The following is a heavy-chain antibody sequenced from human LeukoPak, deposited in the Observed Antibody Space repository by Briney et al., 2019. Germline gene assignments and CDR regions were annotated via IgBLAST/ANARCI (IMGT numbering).Heavy chain of an antibody. Sequence: PGGSLRPPSAASGFAVRSNYMSWVRQAPGKGLEWVSVIYSGDNTYYSDSVKGRFTISRDNSKNTLYLQMNSLRAEDTAVYYCARDHGRGYCSSTSCYPGVNYWGQGTLVTVSS. CDR3: ARDHGRGYCSSTSCYPGVNY. V-gene: IGHV3-53*01. D-gene: IGHD2-2*01. J-gene: IGHJ4*02. CDR1: GFAVRSNY. CDR2: IYSGDNT.